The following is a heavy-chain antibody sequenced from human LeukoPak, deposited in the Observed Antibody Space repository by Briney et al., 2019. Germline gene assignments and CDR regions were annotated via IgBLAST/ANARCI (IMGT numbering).Heavy chain of an antibody. Sequence: GGSLRLSCAASGFTFSNYGLSWVRQAPGKGLEWVSGITDSGGSTYYADSVKGRFTISRDNSKNTLYLQMNSLRAEDTAVYYCAKNFQHWGQGTLVTVSS. CDR1: GFTFSNYG. CDR2: ITDSGGST. CDR3: AKNFQH. V-gene: IGHV3-23*01. J-gene: IGHJ1*01.